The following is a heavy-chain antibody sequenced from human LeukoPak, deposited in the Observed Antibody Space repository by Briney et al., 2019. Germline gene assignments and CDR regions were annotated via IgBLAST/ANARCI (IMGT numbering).Heavy chain of an antibody. D-gene: IGHD4-11*01. V-gene: IGHV1-18*01. CDR2: ISAHNGNA. CDR1: GYSFTNYG. Sequence: GASVKASCKASGYSFTNYGIIWARQTPGQGLQWMGWISAHNGNANYAQKLQGRVTLTTDTSMSTVYMELRSLTSDDTAVYYCARAETTLLLNYWGQGTLVTVSS. J-gene: IGHJ4*02. CDR3: ARAETTLLLNY.